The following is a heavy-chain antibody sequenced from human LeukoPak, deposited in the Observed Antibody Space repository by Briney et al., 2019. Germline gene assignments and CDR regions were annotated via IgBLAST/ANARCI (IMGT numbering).Heavy chain of an antibody. D-gene: IGHD2-21*01. CDR3: ARVIGSTIDY. J-gene: IGHJ4*02. CDR2: IYSGGST. Sequence: GGSLRPSCAASGFTVSSNYMSWVRQAPGKGLEWVSVIYSGGSTYYADSVKGRFTISRDNSKNTLYLQMNSLRAEDTAVYYCARVIGSTIDYWGQGTLVTVSS. V-gene: IGHV3-66*01. CDR1: GFTVSSNY.